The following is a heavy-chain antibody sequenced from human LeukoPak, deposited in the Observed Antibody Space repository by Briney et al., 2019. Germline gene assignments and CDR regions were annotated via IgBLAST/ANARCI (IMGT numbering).Heavy chain of an antibody. CDR3: ARVDNRDWYYFDY. CDR2: INPKSGGT. J-gene: IGHJ4*02. D-gene: IGHD3/OR15-3a*01. CDR1: GYNFADHY. Sequence: GASVKVSCKASGYNFADHYVHWVRQAPGQGLEWMGWINPKSGGTDYAQKFQGRVAMTSDTSIRTGYMELNNLTSDDTAVYYCARVDNRDWYYFDYWGQGSLVTVPS. V-gene: IGHV1-2*02.